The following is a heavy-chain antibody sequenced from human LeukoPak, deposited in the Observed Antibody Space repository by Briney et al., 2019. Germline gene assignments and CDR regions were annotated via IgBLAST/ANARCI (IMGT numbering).Heavy chain of an antibody. CDR3: ARGRWNYYDSSGYYSPYYFDY. CDR1: GGSFSGYY. Sequence: SETLSLTCAVYGGSFSGYYWSWICQPPGKGLEWIGEINHSGSTNYNPSLKSRVTISVDTSKNQFSLKLSSVTAADTAVYYCARGRWNYYDSSGYYSPYYFDYWGQGALVTVPS. D-gene: IGHD3-22*01. V-gene: IGHV4-34*01. CDR2: INHSGST. J-gene: IGHJ4*02.